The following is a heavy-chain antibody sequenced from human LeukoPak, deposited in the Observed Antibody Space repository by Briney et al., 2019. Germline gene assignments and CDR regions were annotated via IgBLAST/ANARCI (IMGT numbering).Heavy chain of an antibody. Sequence: GGSLRLSCAASGFTFSGYWMHWVRQSPGKGLVWVSCIKGDGSDTRYADSVKGRFTISRDNAKNTLYLQMNSLRVEDTAVYYCARDPRNKGFDPWGQGTLVTVSS. CDR1: GFTFSGYW. CDR2: IKGDGSDT. D-gene: IGHD1/OR15-1a*01. CDR3: ARDPRNKGFDP. J-gene: IGHJ5*02. V-gene: IGHV3-74*01.